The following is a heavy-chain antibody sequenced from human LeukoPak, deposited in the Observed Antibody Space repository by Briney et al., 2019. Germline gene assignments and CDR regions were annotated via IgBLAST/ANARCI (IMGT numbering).Heavy chain of an antibody. CDR2: ISAYNGNT. V-gene: IGHV1-18*01. J-gene: IGHJ3*02. Sequence: ASVKVSCKASGYTFNNYGVTWVRQAPGQGLEWMGWISAYNGNTNYAQKFQGRVSMTTDTSTSTAYMDLRSLKSDDTAVYYCASAGGGNHVDAFHIWGQGTMVTVSS. CDR1: GYTFNNYG. D-gene: IGHD1-14*01. CDR3: ASAGGGNHVDAFHI.